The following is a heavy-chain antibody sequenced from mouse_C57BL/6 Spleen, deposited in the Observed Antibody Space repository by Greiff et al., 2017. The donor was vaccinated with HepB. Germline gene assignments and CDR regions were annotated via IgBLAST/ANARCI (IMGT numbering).Heavy chain of an antibody. CDR1: GYTFTSYW. CDR3: ARGGGNYYFDY. V-gene: IGHV1-59*01. J-gene: IGHJ2*01. Sequence: QVQLQQPGAELVRPGTSVKLSCKASGYTFTSYWMHWVKQRPGQGLEWIGVIDPSDSYTNYNQKFKGKATLTVDTSSSTAYMQLSSLTSEDSAVYYGARGGGNYYFDYWGQGTTLTVSS. D-gene: IGHD2-1*01. CDR2: IDPSDSYT.